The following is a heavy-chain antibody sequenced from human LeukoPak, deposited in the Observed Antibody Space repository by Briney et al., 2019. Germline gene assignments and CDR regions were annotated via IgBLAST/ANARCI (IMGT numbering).Heavy chain of an antibody. CDR1: GGSISSYY. Sequence: PSETLSLTCTVSGGSISSYYWSWIRQPPGKGLEWIGYIYYSGSTNYNPSIKSRVTISVDTSKNQFSLKLSSVTAADTAVYYCARDSIVVRGVRYYYYGMDVWGQGTTVTVSS. J-gene: IGHJ6*02. CDR2: IYYSGST. V-gene: IGHV4-59*01. CDR3: ARDSIVVRGVRYYYYGMDV. D-gene: IGHD3-10*01.